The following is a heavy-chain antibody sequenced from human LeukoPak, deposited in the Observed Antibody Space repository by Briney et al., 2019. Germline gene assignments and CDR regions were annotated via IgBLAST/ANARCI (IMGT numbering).Heavy chain of an antibody. Sequence: GASVKVSCKASGGTFSSYAISWVRQAPGQGLEWMGRIIPIFGIANYAQKFQGRVTITADKSTSTAYMELSSLRSEDTAVYYCARTASGPWDYCYGMDVWGQGTTVTVSS. CDR3: ARTASGPWDYCYGMDV. CDR1: GGTFSSYA. CDR2: IIPIFGIA. D-gene: IGHD7-27*01. J-gene: IGHJ6*02. V-gene: IGHV1-69*04.